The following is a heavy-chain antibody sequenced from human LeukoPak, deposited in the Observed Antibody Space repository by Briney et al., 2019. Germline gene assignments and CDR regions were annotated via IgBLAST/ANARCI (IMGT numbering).Heavy chain of an antibody. D-gene: IGHD2/OR15-2a*01. V-gene: IGHV4-31*03. J-gene: IGHJ4*02. CDR3: ARVLYDYYFDF. CDR2: ISYCGIA. CDR1: GGSISSGGYY. Sequence: SETLSLTCTVSGGSISSGGYYWSWIRQHPGKGLEWIGCISYCGIAYYNPSLKSRVIVSVDTSRNQFSLDLSSVTAADTALYYCARVLYDYYFDFWGQGTLVTVSS.